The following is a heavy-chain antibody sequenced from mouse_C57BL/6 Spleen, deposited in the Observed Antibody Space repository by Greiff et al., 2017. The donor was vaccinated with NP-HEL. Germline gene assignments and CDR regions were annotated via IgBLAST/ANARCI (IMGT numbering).Heavy chain of an antibody. CDR3: ARVDLLRAMDY. Sequence: EVKLMESEGGLVQPGSSMKLSCTASGFTFSDYYMAWVRQVPEKGLEWVANINYDGSSTYYLDSLKSRFIISRDNAKNILYLQMSSLKSEDTATYYCARVDLLRAMDYWGQGTSVTVSS. CDR1: GFTFSDYY. J-gene: IGHJ4*01. CDR2: INYDGSST. D-gene: IGHD1-1*01. V-gene: IGHV5-16*01.